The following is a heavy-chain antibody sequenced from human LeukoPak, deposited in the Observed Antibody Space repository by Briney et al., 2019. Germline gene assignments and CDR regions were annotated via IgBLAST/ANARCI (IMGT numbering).Heavy chain of an antibody. CDR2: INPSDGST. CDR3: ARGYDFWSGYYYYYYGMDV. V-gene: IGHV1-46*01. CDR1: GYTFTSYY. J-gene: IGHJ6*02. D-gene: IGHD3-3*01. Sequence: ASVKVSCKASGYTFTSYYMHWVRQAPGQGLEWMGIINPSDGSTSYAQKFQGRVTMTRDTSTSTVYMELSSLRSEDTAVYYCARGYDFWSGYYYYYYGMDVWGQGTTVTVSS.